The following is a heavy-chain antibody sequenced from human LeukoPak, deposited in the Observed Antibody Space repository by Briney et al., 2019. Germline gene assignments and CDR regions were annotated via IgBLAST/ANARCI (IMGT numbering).Heavy chain of an antibody. CDR2: ISWSTATI. CDR3: AKGGSNGWFADH. D-gene: IGHD6-19*01. CDR1: GFKFDDYS. Sequence: PGMSLRLSCVGSGFKFDDYSMHWVRQVPGKGLEWVSGISWSTATIAYADSVKGRFTISRDNAKNSLYLRMNSLRPEDMALYYCAKGGSNGWFADHWGQGTLVTVSS. J-gene: IGHJ5*02. V-gene: IGHV3-9*03.